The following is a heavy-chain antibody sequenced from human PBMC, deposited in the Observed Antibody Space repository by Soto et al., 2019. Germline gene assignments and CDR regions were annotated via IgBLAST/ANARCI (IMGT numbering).Heavy chain of an antibody. V-gene: IGHV1-18*01. CDR2: ISAYNGNT. CDR1: GYTFTSYG. J-gene: IGHJ4*02. CDR3: AMINCGYDLGEFDY. D-gene: IGHD5-12*01. Sequence: ASVKVSCKASGYTFTSYGISWVRQAPGQGLEWMGWISAYNGNTNYAQKLQGRVTMTTDTSTSTAYMELRSLRSDDTAVYYCAMINCGYDLGEFDYWGQGNLVTGSS.